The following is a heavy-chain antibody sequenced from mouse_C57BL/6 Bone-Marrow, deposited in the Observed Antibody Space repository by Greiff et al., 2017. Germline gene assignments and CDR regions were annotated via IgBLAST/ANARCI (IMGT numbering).Heavy chain of an antibody. CDR2: IWTGGGT. CDR1: GFSLTSYA. J-gene: IGHJ2*01. V-gene: IGHV2-9-1*01. D-gene: IGHD2-4*01. CDR3: ARNSPYDYLYYFDY. Sequence: VKLMESGPGLVAPSQSLSITCTVSGFSLTSYAISWVRQPPGKGVEWLGVIWTGGGTSYNSALKSRLSISKDNSKSQVFLKMNSLQTDDTARYYCARNSPYDYLYYFDYRGQGTTLTVSS.